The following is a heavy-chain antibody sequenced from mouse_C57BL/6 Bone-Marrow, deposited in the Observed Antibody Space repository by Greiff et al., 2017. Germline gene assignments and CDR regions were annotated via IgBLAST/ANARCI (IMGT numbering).Heavy chain of an antibody. CDR2: ISDGGSYT. CDR1: GFTFSSYA. J-gene: IGHJ4*01. Sequence: EVQGVESGGGLVKPGGSLKLSCAASGFTFSSYAMSWVRQTPEKRLEWVATISDGGSYTYYPDNVKGRFTISRDNAKNNLYLQMSHLKSEDTAMYYCARDTTVVEEGKNAMDYWGQGTSVTVSS. D-gene: IGHD1-1*01. CDR3: ARDTTVVEEGKNAMDY. V-gene: IGHV5-4*01.